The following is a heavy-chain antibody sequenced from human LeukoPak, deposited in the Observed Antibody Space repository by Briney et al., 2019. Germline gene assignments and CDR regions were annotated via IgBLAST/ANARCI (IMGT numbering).Heavy chain of an antibody. Sequence: ASVKVSCKSSGYTFTGYYMHWVRQAPGQGLEWMGWINPNSGGTNYAQKFQGRVTMTRDTSISTAYMELSRLRSDDTAVYYCARAGIHDYTCDYWGQGTLVTVSS. J-gene: IGHJ4*02. CDR3: ARAGIHDYTCDY. CDR2: INPNSGGT. CDR1: GYTFTGYY. V-gene: IGHV1-2*02. D-gene: IGHD4-11*01.